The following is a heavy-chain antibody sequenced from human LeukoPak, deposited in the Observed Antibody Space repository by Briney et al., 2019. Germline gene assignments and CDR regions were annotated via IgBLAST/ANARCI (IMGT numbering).Heavy chain of an antibody. Sequence: GASVKVSCKASGYTFTSYGISWVRQATGQGLEWMGWMNPNSGNTGYAQKFQGRVTMTRNTSISTAYMELSSLRSEDTAVYYCARITMVRGVIFYYYYMDVWGKGTTVTISS. D-gene: IGHD3-10*01. CDR2: MNPNSGNT. CDR3: ARITMVRGVIFYYYYMDV. J-gene: IGHJ6*03. CDR1: GYTFTSYG. V-gene: IGHV1-8*02.